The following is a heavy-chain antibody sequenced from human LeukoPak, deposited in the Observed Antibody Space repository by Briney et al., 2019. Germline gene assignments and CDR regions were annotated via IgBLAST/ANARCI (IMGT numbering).Heavy chain of an antibody. CDR2: IYSGGST. V-gene: IGHV3-53*01. D-gene: IGHD4-17*01. CDR1: GFTVSSNY. Sequence: GGSLRLSCAASGFTVSSNYMSWVRQAPGKGLEWVSVIYSGGSTYYADSVKGRFTISRDNSKNTLYLQMNSLRAEDTAVYYCARDSVTVTTLGYYYGMDVWGKGTTVTASS. CDR3: ARDSVTVTTLGYYYGMDV. J-gene: IGHJ6*04.